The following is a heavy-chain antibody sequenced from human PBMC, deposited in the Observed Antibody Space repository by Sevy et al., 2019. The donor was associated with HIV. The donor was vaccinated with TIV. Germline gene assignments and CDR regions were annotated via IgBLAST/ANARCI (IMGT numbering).Heavy chain of an antibody. CDR3: ARPKYSSGWYYYYGMDV. J-gene: IGHJ6*02. CDR1: GFTFSSYA. V-gene: IGHV3-30*04. Sequence: GGSLRLSCAASGFTFSSYAMHWVRQAPGKGLEWVAVISYDGSNKYYADSVKGRFTISRDNSKNTLYLQRNSLRAEDTAVYYCARPKYSSGWYYYYGMDVWGQGTTVTVSS. CDR2: ISYDGSNK. D-gene: IGHD6-19*01.